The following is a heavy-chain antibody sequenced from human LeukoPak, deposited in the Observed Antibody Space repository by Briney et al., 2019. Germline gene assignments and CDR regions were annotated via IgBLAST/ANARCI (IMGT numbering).Heavy chain of an antibody. CDR2: INPNSGGT. D-gene: IGHD2-2*01. J-gene: IGHJ5*02. CDR1: GYTFTGYY. Sequence: ASVKVSCKASGYTFTGYYMHWVRQAPGQGLEWMGWINPNSGGTNYAQKFQGRVTISVDTSKTQFSLKLSSVTAADTAVYYCAREREGYQLPIMRRYNWFDPWGQGTLVTVSS. CDR3: AREREGYQLPIMRRYNWFDP. V-gene: IGHV1-2*02.